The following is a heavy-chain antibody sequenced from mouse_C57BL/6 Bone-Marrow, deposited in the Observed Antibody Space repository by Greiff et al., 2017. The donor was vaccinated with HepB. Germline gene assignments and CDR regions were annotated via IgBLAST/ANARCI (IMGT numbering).Heavy chain of an antibody. CDR3: ARKYYGSGDYFDY. CDR2: IDPEDGDT. D-gene: IGHD1-1*01. CDR1: GFNIKDYY. J-gene: IGHJ2*01. V-gene: IGHV14-2*01. Sequence: EVQLQQSGAELVKPGASVKLSCTASGFNIKDYYMHWVKQRTEQGLEWIGRIDPEDGDTKYAPKFQGKATITADTSSNTAYLQLSSLTSEDTAVYYCARKYYGSGDYFDYWGQGTTLTVSS.